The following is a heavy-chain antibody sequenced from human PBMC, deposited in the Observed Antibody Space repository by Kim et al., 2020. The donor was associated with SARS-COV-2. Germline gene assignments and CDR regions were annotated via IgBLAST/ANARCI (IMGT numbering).Heavy chain of an antibody. CDR1: GGSISSSSYY. CDR2: IYYSGST. CDR3: ASSTRGMVRGVILFWFDP. J-gene: IGHJ5*02. D-gene: IGHD3-10*01. V-gene: IGHV4-39*01. Sequence: SETLSLTCTVSGGSISSSSYYWGWIRQPPGKGLEWIGSIYYSGSTYYNPSLKSRVTISVDTSKNQFSLKLSSVTAADTAVYYCASSTRGMVRGVILFWFDPWGQGTLVTVSS.